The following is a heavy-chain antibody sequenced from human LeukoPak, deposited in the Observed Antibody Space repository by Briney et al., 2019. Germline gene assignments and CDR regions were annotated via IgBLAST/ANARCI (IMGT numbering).Heavy chain of an antibody. V-gene: IGHV4-4*07. D-gene: IGHD6-13*01. CDR1: GGSISSYY. CDR3: ARDIRIAAAGTGYYYMDV. CDR2: IYTSGST. Sequence: PSETLSLTCTVSGGSISSYYWSWIRQPAGKGLEWIGRIYTSGSTNYNPSLKSRVTISVDKSKNQFSLKLSSVTAADTAVYYCARDIRIAAAGTGYYYMDVWGKGTTVTVSS. J-gene: IGHJ6*03.